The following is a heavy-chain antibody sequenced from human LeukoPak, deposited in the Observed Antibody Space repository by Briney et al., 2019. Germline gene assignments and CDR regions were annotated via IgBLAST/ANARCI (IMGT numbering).Heavy chain of an antibody. CDR2: IYYSGST. J-gene: IGHJ5*02. CDR3: ARKKTGYSKSNWFDP. CDR1: GGSISSSSYY. Sequence: PSETLSLTCTVSGGSISSSSYYWGWIRQPPGKGLEWIGSIYYSGSTYYNPSLKSRVTISVDTSKNQFSLKLSSVTAADTAVYYCARKKTGYSKSNWFDPWGQGTLVTVSS. V-gene: IGHV4-39*07. D-gene: IGHD6-13*01.